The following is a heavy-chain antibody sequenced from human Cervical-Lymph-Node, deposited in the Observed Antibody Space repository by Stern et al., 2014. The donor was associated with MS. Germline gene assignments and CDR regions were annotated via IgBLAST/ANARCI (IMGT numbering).Heavy chain of an antibody. CDR2: IGRSGRDT. D-gene: IGHD4-17*01. CDR3: ARGGDYSPLDS. V-gene: IGHV3-11*06. Sequence: VQLVESGGGLVKPGGSLRLSCAASGFTFTDYYMSWVRQAPGKRLEWLSDIGRSGRDTNYADSVRGRFTISRDNAKNALYLQMNSLRADDTAVYYCARGGDYSPLDSWGQGTLVTVSS. CDR1: GFTFTDYY. J-gene: IGHJ4*02.